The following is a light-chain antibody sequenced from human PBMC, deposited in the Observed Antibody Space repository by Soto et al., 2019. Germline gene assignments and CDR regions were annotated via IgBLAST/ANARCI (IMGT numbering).Light chain of an antibody. CDR3: CSYAGSSTWV. J-gene: IGLJ2*01. Sequence: QSALTQPASVSGSPGQSITISCTGTSSDVGSYNLVSWYQQHPGKAPKLMISEGSKRPSGVSNRFSGSKSGNTASLTISGLQAEDVADYYCCSYAGSSTWVFGGGTQLTVL. CDR1: SSDVGSYNL. CDR2: EGS. V-gene: IGLV2-23*01.